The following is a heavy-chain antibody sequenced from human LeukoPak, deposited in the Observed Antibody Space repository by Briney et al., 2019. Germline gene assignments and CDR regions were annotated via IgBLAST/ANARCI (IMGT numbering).Heavy chain of an antibody. CDR2: IIPIFGTA. CDR3: ARARGSGWYFDY. CDR1: GGTFSSYA. D-gene: IGHD6-19*01. Sequence: ASVKVSCKASGGTFSSYAISWVRQAPGQGLEWMGGIIPIFGTANYAQKFQGRVTITADESTSTAYMELSSLRSEDTAVYYCARARGSGWYFDYWGQGTLVTVSS. V-gene: IGHV1-69*13. J-gene: IGHJ4*02.